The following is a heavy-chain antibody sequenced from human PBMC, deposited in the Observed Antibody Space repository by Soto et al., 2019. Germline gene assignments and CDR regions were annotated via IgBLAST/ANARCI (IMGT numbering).Heavy chain of an antibody. V-gene: IGHV4-34*01. CDR3: ARSCYDFWSGYYNSYYYYYMDV. CDR2: INHSGST. CDR1: GGSFSGYY. J-gene: IGHJ6*03. D-gene: IGHD3-3*01. Sequence: SETLSLTCAVYGGSFSGYYWSWIRQPPGKGLEWIGEINHSGSTNYNPSLKSRVTISVDTSKNQFSLKLSSVTAADTAVYYCARSCYDFWSGYYNSYYYYYMDVWGKGTTVT.